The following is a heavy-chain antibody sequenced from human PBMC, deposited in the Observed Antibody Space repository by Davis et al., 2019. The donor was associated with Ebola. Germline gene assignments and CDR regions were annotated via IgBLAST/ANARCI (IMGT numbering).Heavy chain of an antibody. J-gene: IGHJ5*02. CDR1: GYTFTSYG. CDR3: ARDMGMVQEANWFDP. D-gene: IGHD3-10*01. V-gene: IGHV1-18*01. CDR2: ISAYNGNT. Sequence: AASVKVSCKASGYTFTSYGISWVRPAPRQGLEWMGWISAYNGNTNYAQKLQGRVTMTTDTSTSTAYMELRSLRTDDTAVYYCARDMGMVQEANWFDPWGQGTLVTVSS.